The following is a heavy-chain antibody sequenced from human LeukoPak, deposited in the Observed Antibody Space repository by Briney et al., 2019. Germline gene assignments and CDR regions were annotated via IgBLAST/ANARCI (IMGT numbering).Heavy chain of an antibody. Sequence: GGSLRLSCAASGLTFSSYGMHWVRQAPGKGLEWVAVIWYDGSNKYYADSVKGRFTISRDNSKNTLYLQMNSLRAEDTAVYYCAKTSSTGAFDIWGQGTMVTVSS. J-gene: IGHJ3*02. V-gene: IGHV3-33*06. CDR2: IWYDGSNK. D-gene: IGHD6-13*01. CDR1: GLTFSSYG. CDR3: AKTSSTGAFDI.